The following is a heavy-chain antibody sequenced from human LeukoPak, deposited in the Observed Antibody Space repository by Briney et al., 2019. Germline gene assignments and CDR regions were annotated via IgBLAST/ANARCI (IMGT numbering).Heavy chain of an antibody. V-gene: IGHV4-38-2*01. CDR1: GYY. J-gene: IGHJ4*02. D-gene: IGHD3-3*01. CDR3: ARHYQTIFGVVITYFDY. Sequence: SETLSLTCAVSGYYWGWIRQPPGKGLEWIGSIYHSGSTYYNPSLKSRVTISVDTSKNQFSLKLSSVTAADTAVYYCARHYQTIFGVVITYFDYWGQGTPVTVSS. CDR2: IYHSGST.